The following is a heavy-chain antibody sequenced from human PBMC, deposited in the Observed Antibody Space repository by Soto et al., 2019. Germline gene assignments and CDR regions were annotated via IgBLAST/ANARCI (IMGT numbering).Heavy chain of an antibody. CDR1: GYTFTNYG. J-gene: IGHJ5*02. D-gene: IGHD5-12*01. V-gene: IGHV1-18*01. CDR2: ISDFDGHI. CDR3: ARGYDRWGEDWFDP. Sequence: QVELVQSGAEMKKPGASVKVSCKASGYTFTNYGISWVRQAPGQGLEWMGWISDFDGHINYAQKFQGRVTLTIDTSTSTAYMDLRSLTSDGAAIYYCARGYDRWGEDWFDPWGQGTLVTGSS.